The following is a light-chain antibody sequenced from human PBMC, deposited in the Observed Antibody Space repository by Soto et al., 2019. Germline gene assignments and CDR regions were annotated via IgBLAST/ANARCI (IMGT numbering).Light chain of an antibody. CDR3: VSSAANNRYG. CDR2: EVT. Sequence: QSVLTQPPSASGSPGQSVTISCTGTSSDVGGYDYVSWYQQHPGKAPKLIIYEVTKRPSGVPDRFSGSKSGNTASLIVSWIQAEDEADYYCVSSAANNRYGFGTGTKVTVL. J-gene: IGLJ1*01. CDR1: SSDVGGYDY. V-gene: IGLV2-8*01.